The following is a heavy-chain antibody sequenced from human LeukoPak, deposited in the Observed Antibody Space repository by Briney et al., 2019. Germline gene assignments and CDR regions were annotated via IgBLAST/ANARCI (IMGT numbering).Heavy chain of an antibody. J-gene: IGHJ4*02. Sequence: SETLSLTCTVSGGSISSSSYYWGWIRQPPGKGLEWIGSIYYSGSTYYNPPLKSRVTISVDTSKNQFSLKLSSVTAADTAVYYCARRVVGATGGGIDYWGQGTLVTVSS. CDR2: IYYSGST. CDR1: GGSISSSSYY. CDR3: ARRVVGATGGGIDY. V-gene: IGHV4-39*01. D-gene: IGHD1-26*01.